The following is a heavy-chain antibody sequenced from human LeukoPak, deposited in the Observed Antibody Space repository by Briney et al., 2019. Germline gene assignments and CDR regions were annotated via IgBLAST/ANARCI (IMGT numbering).Heavy chain of an antibody. V-gene: IGHV4-34*01. CDR3: ARVPSYSNYFGYYYYYMDV. J-gene: IGHJ6*03. Sequence: SETPSLTCAVYGGSFSGYYWSWIRQPPGKGLEWIGEINHSGSTNYNPSLKSRVTISVDTSKNQFSLKLSSVTAADTAVYYCARVPSYSNYFGYYYYYMDVWGKGTTVTVSS. CDR1: GGSFSGYY. CDR2: INHSGST. D-gene: IGHD4-11*01.